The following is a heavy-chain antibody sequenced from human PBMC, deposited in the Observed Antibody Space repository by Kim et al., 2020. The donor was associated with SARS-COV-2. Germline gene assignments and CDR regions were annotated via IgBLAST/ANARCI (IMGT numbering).Heavy chain of an antibody. CDR3: GREARRGEQSFL. CDR1: GGSINNTNYY. CDR2: TYYSGST. D-gene: IGHD1-26*01. Sequence: SETLSLICSVSGGSINNTNYYWGWIRQPPGKGLEWIVSTYYSGSTYYNPSLRSRITISVDTSKNQFSLKLSSVTATDTAVYYCGREARRGEQSFLWGQG. V-gene: IGHV4-39*01. J-gene: IGHJ4*02.